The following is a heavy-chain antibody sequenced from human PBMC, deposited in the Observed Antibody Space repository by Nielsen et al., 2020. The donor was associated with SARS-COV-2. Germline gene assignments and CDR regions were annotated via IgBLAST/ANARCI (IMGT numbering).Heavy chain of an antibody. CDR1: GFTFDDYG. J-gene: IGHJ4*02. CDR3: VAVAGTGY. V-gene: IGHV3-20*01. Sequence: EGSLRLSCAASGFTFDDYGMSWVRQAPGKGREWVSGINWNGGSTGYADSVKGRFTISRDNAKNSLYMQMHSLRAEDTALYHCVAVAGTGYWGQGTLVTVSS. CDR2: INWNGGST. D-gene: IGHD6-19*01.